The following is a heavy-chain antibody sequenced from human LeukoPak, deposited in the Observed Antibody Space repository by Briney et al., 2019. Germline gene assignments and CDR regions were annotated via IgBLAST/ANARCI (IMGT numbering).Heavy chain of an antibody. J-gene: IGHJ4*02. D-gene: IGHD4-17*01. CDR3: AKDYGDYNLDY. CDR1: GFTFSRYG. Sequence: GRSLRLSCAASGFTFSRYGMHWVRQAPGKGLEGVAGISYDGNKKDYPDSVKGRFTISRDNSENTLYLQMNSLRAEDTAVYYCAKDYGDYNLDYWGQGTLVAVSS. V-gene: IGHV3-30*18. CDR2: ISYDGNKK.